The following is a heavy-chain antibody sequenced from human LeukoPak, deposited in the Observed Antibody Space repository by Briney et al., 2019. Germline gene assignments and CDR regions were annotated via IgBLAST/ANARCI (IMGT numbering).Heavy chain of an antibody. CDR3: ARGLASSSWYAVDY. J-gene: IGHJ4*02. D-gene: IGHD6-13*01. CDR2: ISYDGSNK. V-gene: IGHV3-30-3*01. CDR1: GFTFSSYA. Sequence: PGGSLRLSCAASGFTFSSYAMRWVRQAPGKGLEWVAVISYDGSNKYYADSVKGRFTISRDNSKNTLYLQMNSLRAEDTAVYYCARGLASSSWYAVDYWGQGTLVTVSS.